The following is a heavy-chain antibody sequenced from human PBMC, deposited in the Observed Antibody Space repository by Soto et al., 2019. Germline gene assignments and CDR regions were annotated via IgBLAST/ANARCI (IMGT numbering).Heavy chain of an antibody. Sequence: GGSLRLSCAASGFTFSIYSMNWVRHAPGKGLEWVSSISSSSSYIYYADSVKGRFTISRDNAKNSLYLQMNSLRAEDTAVYYCARLRYSSSWSVDYWGQGTLVTVSS. J-gene: IGHJ4*02. CDR1: GFTFSIYS. V-gene: IGHV3-21*01. CDR3: ARLRYSSSWSVDY. CDR2: ISSSSSYI. D-gene: IGHD6-13*01.